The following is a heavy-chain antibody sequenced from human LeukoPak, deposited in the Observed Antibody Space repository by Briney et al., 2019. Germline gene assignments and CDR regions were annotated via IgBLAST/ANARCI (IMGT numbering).Heavy chain of an antibody. V-gene: IGHV5-51*01. Sequence: GESLQISCKGSGYRFTSYWIGWVRQMPGKGLEWMGIIYPGDSDSRYSASFQGQVTISADKSIRTAYLQWSSLKASDTAMYYCAKVRSGDYSEDAFDIWGQGTMVTVS. CDR3: AKVRSGDYSEDAFDI. CDR1: GYRFTSYW. CDR2: IYPGDSDS. J-gene: IGHJ3*02. D-gene: IGHD1-26*01.